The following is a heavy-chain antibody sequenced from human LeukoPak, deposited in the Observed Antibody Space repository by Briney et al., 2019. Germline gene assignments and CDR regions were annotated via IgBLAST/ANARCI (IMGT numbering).Heavy chain of an antibody. Sequence: PGGSLRLSCAASGFTFTSHWMAWVRRAPGKGLEWVSGISWNSGSIGYADSVKGRFTISRDNAKNSLYLQMNSLRAEDTAVYYCARDQVSVAGTGIDYWGQGTLVTVSS. CDR1: GFTFTSHW. J-gene: IGHJ4*02. V-gene: IGHV3-48*04. CDR2: ISWNSGSI. CDR3: ARDQVSVAGTGIDY. D-gene: IGHD6-19*01.